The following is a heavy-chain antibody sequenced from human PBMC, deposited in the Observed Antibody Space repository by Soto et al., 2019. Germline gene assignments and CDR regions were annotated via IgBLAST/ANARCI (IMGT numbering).Heavy chain of an antibody. D-gene: IGHD3-10*01. CDR3: ARSPYDSPVY. J-gene: IGHJ4*02. CDR1: GFTFSSYS. V-gene: IGHV3-48*01. Sequence: GGSLRLSCAASGFTFSSYSMNWVRQAPGKGLEWVSYISSSSSTIYYADSVKGRFTISRXXXXXXXXXXXXXXXAEDXXVYYCARSPYDSPVYWGQGTLVTVSS. CDR2: ISSSSSTI.